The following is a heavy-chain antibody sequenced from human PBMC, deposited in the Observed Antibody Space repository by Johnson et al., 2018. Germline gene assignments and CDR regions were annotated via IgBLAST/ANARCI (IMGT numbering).Heavy chain of an antibody. D-gene: IGHD2-21*02. V-gene: IGHV3-15*01. Sequence: VQLVESGGGLVKPGGSLRLSCVASGFTFSNAWMSWVRQAPGKGLEWVGRIKSKTDGGTIDYAAPVKGRFTISRDDSKNTLYLQMNSLNTEDTALYYYTTDKTSGGWGGDCDRGRAFDIWGQGTLVTVSS. CDR2: IKSKTDGGTI. CDR1: GFTFSNAW. CDR3: TTDKTSGGWGGDCDRGRAFDI. J-gene: IGHJ4*02.